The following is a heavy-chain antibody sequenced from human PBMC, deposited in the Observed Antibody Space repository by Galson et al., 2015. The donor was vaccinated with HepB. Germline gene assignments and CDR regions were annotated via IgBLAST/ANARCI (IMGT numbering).Heavy chain of an antibody. CDR2: INPNSGGT. D-gene: IGHD6-13*01. J-gene: IGHJ4*02. CDR3: ARIGTYSSSWYEIGPYFDY. Sequence: SVKVSCKASGYTFTGYYMYWVRQAPGQGLEWMGWINPNSGGTNYAQKFQGRVTMTRDTSISTAYMELSRLRSDDTAVYYCARIGTYSSSWYEIGPYFDYWGQGTLVTVSS. CDR1: GYTFTGYY. V-gene: IGHV1-2*02.